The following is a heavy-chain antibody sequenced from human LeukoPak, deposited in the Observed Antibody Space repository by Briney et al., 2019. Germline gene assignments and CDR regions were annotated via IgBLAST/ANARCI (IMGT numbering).Heavy chain of an antibody. CDR3: ARAELLSMEAALDV. J-gene: IGHJ6*02. D-gene: IGHD1-7*01. Sequence: SETLSLTCTVSGGSISSSSYYWGWIRQPPGKGLEWIGSIYYSGSTYYNPSLKSRVTISVDTSKNQFSLKLSSVTAADTAVYYCARAELLSMEAALDVWGQGTTVTVSS. CDR2: IYYSGST. V-gene: IGHV4-39*07. CDR1: GGSISSSSYY.